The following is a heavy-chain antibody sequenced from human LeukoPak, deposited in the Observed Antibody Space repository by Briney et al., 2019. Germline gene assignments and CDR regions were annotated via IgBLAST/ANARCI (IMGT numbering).Heavy chain of an antibody. CDR1: EYTFTGYY. J-gene: IGHJ4*02. CDR3: ATVREPHSYYFDY. D-gene: IGHD1-26*01. Sequence: PVASVKVSCKASEYTFTGYYMHWVRQAPGQGLEWMGWINPNSGGTNYAQKFQGRVTMTRDTSISTAYMELSRLRSDDTAVYYCATVREPHSYYFDYWGQGTLATVSS. V-gene: IGHV1-2*02. CDR2: INPNSGGT.